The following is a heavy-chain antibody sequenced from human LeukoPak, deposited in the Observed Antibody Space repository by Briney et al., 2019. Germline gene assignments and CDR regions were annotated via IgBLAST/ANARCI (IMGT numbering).Heavy chain of an antibody. CDR3: ARDIAVAGFDY. V-gene: IGHV3-30*04. CDR1: GFTFSSYA. D-gene: IGHD6-19*01. Sequence: GGSLRLSCAASGFTFSSYAMHWVRQAPGKGLEWVAVISYDGSTKYYADSVKGRFTISRDNSKNTLYLQMNSLRAEDTAVYYCARDIAVAGFDYWGQGTLATVSS. CDR2: ISYDGSTK. J-gene: IGHJ4*02.